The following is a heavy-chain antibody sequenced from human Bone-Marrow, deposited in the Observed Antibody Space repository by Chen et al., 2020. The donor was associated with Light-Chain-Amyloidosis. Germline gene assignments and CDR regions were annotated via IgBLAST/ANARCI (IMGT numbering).Heavy chain of an antibody. CDR2: TGDDDNIW. Sequence: QVQLVESGGGVVQPGRSLRISCAAYGFTFSHYGMHWVRQAPGKGLEWXXVTGDDDNIWSGADSVNGRFTIATRIAYNPQYLLVNSQEGEVAALYYCAEDGGPNGLRPGLEYWGQGTLVTVSS. J-gene: IGHJ4*02. CDR1: GFTFSHYG. D-gene: IGHD3-16*01. CDR3: AEDGGPNGLRPGLEY. V-gene: IGHV3-30*18.